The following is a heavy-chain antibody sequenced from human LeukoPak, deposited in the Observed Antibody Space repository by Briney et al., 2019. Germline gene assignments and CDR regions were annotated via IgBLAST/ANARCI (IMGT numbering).Heavy chain of an antibody. J-gene: IGHJ5*02. CDR3: AANYYDSSGYPQGFDP. CDR1: GFTFSSYA. D-gene: IGHD3-22*01. V-gene: IGHV3-30*04. Sequence: PGGSLRLSCAASGFTFSSYAMHWVRQAPGKGLEWVAFISYDGSNKYYADSVKGRFTISRDNSKNTLYMQMNSLRAEDTAVYYWAANYYDSSGYPQGFDPWGQGTLVTVSS. CDR2: ISYDGSNK.